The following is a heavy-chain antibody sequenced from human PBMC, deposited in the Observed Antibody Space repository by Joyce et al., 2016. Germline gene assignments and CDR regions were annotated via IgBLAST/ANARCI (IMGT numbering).Heavy chain of an antibody. CDR1: GATFSSYA. CDR3: ARGGYCGGDCYSYFQD. D-gene: IGHD2-21*02. J-gene: IGHJ1*01. Sequence: QVQLVQSGAAVKKPGSSVKVSCKTSGATFSSYAISWVRQGPGQGLEWMGGIIPLVGTAKYAQKFQGRVTINADESTSTAYMDLSSLRSEDTAMYYCARGGYCGGDCYSYFQDWGQGTLVTVSS. V-gene: IGHV1-69*01. CDR2: IIPLVGTA.